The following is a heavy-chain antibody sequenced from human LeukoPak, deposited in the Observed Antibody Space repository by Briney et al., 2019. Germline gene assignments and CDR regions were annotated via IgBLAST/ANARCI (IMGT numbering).Heavy chain of an antibody. D-gene: IGHD4-11*01. CDR2: VSGGGGDT. V-gene: IGHV3-23*01. Sequence: GGCLRVSCAASGFTFSSYAMTWVRQAPGRGLGWVSTVSGGGGDTYYADSVKGRFTISRDNSKNTLCLQMNSLRAEDTAVYYCAKDGAGNYADAFDIWGQGTMVTVSS. J-gene: IGHJ3*02. CDR3: AKDGAGNYADAFDI. CDR1: GFTFSSYA.